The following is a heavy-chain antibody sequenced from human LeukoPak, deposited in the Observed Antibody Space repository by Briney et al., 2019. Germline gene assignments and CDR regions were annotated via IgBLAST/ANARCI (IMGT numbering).Heavy chain of an antibody. CDR1: GFTFSSYA. V-gene: IGHV3-23*01. CDR2: ISGSGGST. D-gene: IGHD3-16*01. J-gene: IGHJ4*02. Sequence: GGSLRLSCAASGFTFSSYAMSWVRQAPGKGLEWVSAISGSGGSTYYADSVKGRFTISRDNSKNTLYLQLNSLRAEDTAVYYCAKGETTYYDYVWGSYVYDYWGQGTLVTVSS. CDR3: AKGETTYYDYVWGSYVYDY.